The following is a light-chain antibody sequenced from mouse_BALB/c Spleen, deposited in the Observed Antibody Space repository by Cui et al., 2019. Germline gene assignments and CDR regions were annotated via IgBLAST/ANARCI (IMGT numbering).Light chain of an antibody. CDR1: ASVSY. Sequence: EYVLTQSPAIMSASPGEKVTMTCSARASVSYMHWYQQKSSTSPKLWIYDTSKLTSGVPCRFSGSVSGNSYSLTISSMEAEDVATYFCFQGSVYPLTFGSGTKLEIK. V-gene: IGKV4-63*01. CDR2: DTS. CDR3: FQGSVYPLT. J-gene: IGKJ4*01.